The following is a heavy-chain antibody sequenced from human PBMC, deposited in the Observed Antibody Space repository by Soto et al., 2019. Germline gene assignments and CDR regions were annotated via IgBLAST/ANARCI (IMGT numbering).Heavy chain of an antibody. CDR3: ARDPGYSSSPIARFDY. V-gene: IGHV1-69*01. J-gene: IGHJ4*02. CDR1: GGTFSSYA. Sequence: QVQLVQSGAEVKKPGSSVKVSCKASGGTFSSYAISWVRQAPGQGLEWMGGIIPIFGTANYAQKFQGRVTITADESTSAAYMELGSLRSEDTAVYYCARDPGYSSSPIARFDYWGQGTLVTVSS. D-gene: IGHD6-6*01. CDR2: IIPIFGTA.